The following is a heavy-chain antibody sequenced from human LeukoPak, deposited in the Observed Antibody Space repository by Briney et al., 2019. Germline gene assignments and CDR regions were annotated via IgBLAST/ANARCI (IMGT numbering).Heavy chain of an antibody. D-gene: IGHD3-9*01. CDR1: GFTFSSYS. Sequence: GGSLRLSCAASGFTFSSYSMNWVRQAPGKGLEWVSSISSSSYIYYADSVKGRFTISRDNAKNSLYLQMNSLRAEDTAVYYCARDLGYYDILTGYSNPGFDYWGQGTLVTVSS. CDR2: ISSSSYI. CDR3: ARDLGYYDILTGYSNPGFDY. J-gene: IGHJ4*02. V-gene: IGHV3-21*01.